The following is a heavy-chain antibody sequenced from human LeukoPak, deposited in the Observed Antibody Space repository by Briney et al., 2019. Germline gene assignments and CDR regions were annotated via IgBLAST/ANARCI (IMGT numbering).Heavy chain of an antibody. CDR2: IKKDGSEK. D-gene: IGHD1-26*01. Sequence: GGSLRLSCAASGLTFSSSWMSWVRQAPGKGLEWVANIKKDGSEKYYADSVKGRFTISRDNAKNSLYLQMNSLRADDTAVYHCARQETSSYNGAFDIWGQGTMVTGSS. V-gene: IGHV3-7*01. J-gene: IGHJ3*02. CDR1: GLTFSSSW. CDR3: ARQETSSYNGAFDI.